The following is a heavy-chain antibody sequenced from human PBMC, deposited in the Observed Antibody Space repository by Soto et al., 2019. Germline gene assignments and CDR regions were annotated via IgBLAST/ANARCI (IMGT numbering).Heavy chain of an antibody. D-gene: IGHD3-10*02. J-gene: IGHJ1*01. CDR3: ARGGRGGHYYVDF. CDR1: GFTFTTYW. Sequence: EVQLVESGGGLIQPGGSLRLSCTASGFTFTTYWMYWVRQVPGEGLVWVSRITGDVGDTIYADSVQGRFTMSRDNAKNTVELQMTSLRVEDMAVYYCARGGRGGHYYVDFWGQGTLVTVSS. V-gene: IGHV3-74*01. CDR2: ITGDVGDT.